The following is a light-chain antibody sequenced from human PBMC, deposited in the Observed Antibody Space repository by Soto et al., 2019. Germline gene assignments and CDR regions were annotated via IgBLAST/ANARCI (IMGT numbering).Light chain of an antibody. V-gene: IGKV3-20*01. J-gene: IGKJ2*01. Sequence: EIVLTQSPGTLSLSPGERATLSCRARQSVSSIYLAWYQQKPGQAPRLLIYRASSRATGIPDRFSGSGSGTDFTLTISRLEPEDFAVYYCQQYGGSPPYTFGQGTKLEIK. CDR1: QSVSSIY. CDR3: QQYGGSPPYT. CDR2: RAS.